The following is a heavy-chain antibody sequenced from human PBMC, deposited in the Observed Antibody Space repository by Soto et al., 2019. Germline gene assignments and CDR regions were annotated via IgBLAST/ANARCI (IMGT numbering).Heavy chain of an antibody. J-gene: IGHJ4*02. CDR1: GYNFTTFW. CDR3: ARLGFPGAIYFDS. Sequence: AESLEISWNGSGYNFTTFWIGWVRQMPGKGLEWMGIIYPGDSETKYSPDFEGQVTISADRSTNTAYLQWRSLRASDTAMYYCARLGFPGAIYFDSWGLGTLVTVSS. V-gene: IGHV5-51*01. CDR2: IYPGDSET.